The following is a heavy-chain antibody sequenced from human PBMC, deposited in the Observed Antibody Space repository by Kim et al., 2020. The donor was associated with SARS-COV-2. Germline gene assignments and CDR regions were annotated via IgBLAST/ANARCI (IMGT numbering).Heavy chain of an antibody. V-gene: IGHV4-31*03. CDR2: IYYSGST. Sequence: SETLSLTCTVSGGSISSGGYYWSWIRQHPGKGLEWIGYIYYSGSTYYNPSLKSRVTLSVDTSKNQFSLKLSSVTAADTAVYYCARDRLGSGRAFDPWGQGTLVTVSS. J-gene: IGHJ5*02. D-gene: IGHD1-26*01. CDR3: ARDRLGSGRAFDP. CDR1: GGSISSGGYY.